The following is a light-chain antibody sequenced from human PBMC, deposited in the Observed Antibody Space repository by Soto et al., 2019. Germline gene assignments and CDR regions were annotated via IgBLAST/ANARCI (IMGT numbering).Light chain of an antibody. Sequence: AIQMAQSPSSLSASVGDRVTITCRASQGIGNDVGWYQQKPGKAPKLLLYAATTLQSGVPSRFSSTISGPDFTLTISSLQPEDFATYFCLQDHNYPLTFGGGTKVEIK. J-gene: IGKJ4*01. CDR3: LQDHNYPLT. CDR1: QGIGND. V-gene: IGKV1-6*02. CDR2: AAT.